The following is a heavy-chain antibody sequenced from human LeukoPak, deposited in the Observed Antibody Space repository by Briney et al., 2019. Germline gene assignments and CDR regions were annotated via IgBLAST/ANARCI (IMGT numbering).Heavy chain of an antibody. Sequence: PSQTLSLTCTVSGGSISSGDYDWCWIRQPPGKGLEWIGYIYYSGSTYYNPSLKSRVTISVDTSKNQFSLKLSSVTAADTAVYYCAREPSYDSSGIDYWGQGTLVTVSS. CDR2: IYYSGST. D-gene: IGHD3-22*01. CDR3: AREPSYDSSGIDY. J-gene: IGHJ4*02. CDR1: GGSISSGDYD. V-gene: IGHV4-30-4*08.